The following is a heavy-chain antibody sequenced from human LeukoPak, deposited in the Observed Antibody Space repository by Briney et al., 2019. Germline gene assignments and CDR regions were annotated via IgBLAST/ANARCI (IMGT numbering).Heavy chain of an antibody. CDR2: VKSKADGGTT. D-gene: IGHD3-10*01. V-gene: IGHV3-15*01. CDR1: GFTFSNAW. CDR3: TTTPGRDY. Sequence: GGSLRLSCAASGFTFSNAWMSWARQAPGKGLEWVGRVKSKADGGTTDYAAPVKGRFTISRDDSQNTLYLQMDSLKTEDTAVYYCTTTPGRDYWGQGTLVTVSS. J-gene: IGHJ4*02.